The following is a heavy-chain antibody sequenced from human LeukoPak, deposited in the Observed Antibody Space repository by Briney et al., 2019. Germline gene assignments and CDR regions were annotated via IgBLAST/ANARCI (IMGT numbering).Heavy chain of an antibody. CDR3: AKGHSSGWSYYYYFYMDV. D-gene: IGHD6-19*01. J-gene: IGHJ6*03. Sequence: GGSLRLSCGASGFTFNTYAMSWVRQAPGKGLEWVSAISGSGGSTNYADSVKGRFTISRDNSKSTLYLQMNSLRAEDTAVYYCAKGHSSGWSYYYYFYMDVWGKGTTVTVSS. CDR2: ISGSGGST. V-gene: IGHV3-23*01. CDR1: GFTFNTYA.